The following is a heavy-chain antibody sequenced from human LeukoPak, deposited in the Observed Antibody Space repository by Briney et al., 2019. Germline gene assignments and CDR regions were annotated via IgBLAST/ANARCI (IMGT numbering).Heavy chain of an antibody. CDR3: ARDSSDSYGSV. Sequence: GGSLRLSCAASGFTFSNYGMHWVRQAPGKGLEWVAFIWYDGSNKYYADSVKGRFTISRDNSKNTVYLQMNSLRAEDTAVYYCARDSSDSYGSVWGQGTLVTVSS. CDR1: GFTFSNYG. CDR2: IWYDGSNK. D-gene: IGHD5-18*01. V-gene: IGHV3-30*02. J-gene: IGHJ4*02.